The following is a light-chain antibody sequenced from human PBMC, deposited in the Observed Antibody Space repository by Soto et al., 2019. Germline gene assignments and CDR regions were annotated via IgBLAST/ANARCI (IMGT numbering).Light chain of an antibody. J-gene: IGKJ4*01. CDR1: ETVDIY. CDR3: QQRRALPPLT. Sequence: ETVLTQSPGTLSLSPGESATLSCRASETVDIYLAWYPQKPGQAPRLLISDASTRASDIPARFSGSGSGTDFTLTIDSLETQDFEVYYCQQRRALPPLTVGGGTRVEIK. CDR2: DAS. V-gene: IGKV3-11*01.